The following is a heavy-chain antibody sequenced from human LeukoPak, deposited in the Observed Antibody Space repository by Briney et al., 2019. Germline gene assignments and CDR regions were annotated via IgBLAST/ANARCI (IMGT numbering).Heavy chain of an antibody. CDR2: IVVGSGNT. V-gene: IGHV1-58*02. CDR1: GFTFTSSA. CDR3: AAGTGSGWYKGWYFDL. J-gene: IGHJ2*01. Sequence: GASVKVSCKASGFTFTSSAMQWVRQARGQRLEGIGWIVVGSGNTNYAQKFQERVTINRDMSTSTAYMELSSLRSEDTAVYYCAAGTGSGWYKGWYFDLWGRGTLVTVSS. D-gene: IGHD6-19*01.